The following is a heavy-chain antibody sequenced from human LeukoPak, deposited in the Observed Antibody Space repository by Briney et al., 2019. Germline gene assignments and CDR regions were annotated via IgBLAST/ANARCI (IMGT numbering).Heavy chain of an antibody. D-gene: IGHD1-14*01. CDR1: GYTFTSYY. CDR3: ARVPNPHYYYYMDV. V-gene: IGHV1-46*03. Sequence: ASVKVSCKASGYTFTSYYMHWVRQGPGQGLEWTGIINPSGGSTSYAEKFQGRVTMTRDTSTSTVYMELSSLRSEDTAVYYCARVPNPHYYYYMDVWGKGTTATVSS. CDR2: INPSGGST. J-gene: IGHJ6*03.